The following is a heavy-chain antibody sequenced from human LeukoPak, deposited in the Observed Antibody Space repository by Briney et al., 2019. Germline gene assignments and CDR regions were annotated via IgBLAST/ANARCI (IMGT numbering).Heavy chain of an antibody. CDR2: ISGSGGST. CDR1: GGSFSGYY. Sequence: ASETLSLTCAVYGGSFSGYYWSWVRQAPGKGLEWVSAISGSGGSTYYADSVKGRFTISRDNSKNTLYLQMNSLRAEDTAVYYCAKDTDYVFDYWGQGTLVTVSS. V-gene: IGHV3-23*01. D-gene: IGHD4-17*01. CDR3: AKDTDYVFDY. J-gene: IGHJ4*02.